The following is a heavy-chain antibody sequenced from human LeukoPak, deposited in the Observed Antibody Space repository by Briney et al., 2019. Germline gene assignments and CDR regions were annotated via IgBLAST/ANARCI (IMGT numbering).Heavy chain of an antibody. V-gene: IGHV3-9*02. CDR2: FLWHSGSA. D-gene: IGHD3-16*01. Sequence: GGSLRLSCAVSGFTSHDYAIHWVRQAPGKGLEWVSGFLWHSGSAGYADSVKGRFTTSTDRARDSLYLQMDSLRPEDTALYYCVRDLVPGGADVWGNGTTVTVSS. CDR1: GFTSHDYA. CDR3: VRDLVPGGADV. J-gene: IGHJ6*03.